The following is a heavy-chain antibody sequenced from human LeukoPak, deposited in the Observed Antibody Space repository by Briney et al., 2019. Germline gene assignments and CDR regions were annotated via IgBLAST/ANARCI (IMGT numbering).Heavy chain of an antibody. CDR2: IYYSGST. V-gene: IGHV4-61*01. J-gene: IGHJ4*02. CDR3: ARDHSSSWYWFDY. D-gene: IGHD6-13*01. Sequence: SQTLSLTCTVSGGSISSGSYYWSWIRQPPGKGLEWIGYIYYSGSTNYNPSLKSRVTISVDTSKNQFSLKLSSVTAADTAVYYCARDHSSSWYWFDYWGQGTLVTVSS. CDR1: GGSISSGSYY.